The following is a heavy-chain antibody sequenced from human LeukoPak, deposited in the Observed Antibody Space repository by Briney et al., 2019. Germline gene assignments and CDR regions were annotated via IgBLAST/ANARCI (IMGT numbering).Heavy chain of an antibody. CDR3: SGHRDFWSDSDFDY. V-gene: IGHV3-23*01. Sequence: GGSLRLSCAASGFTFSSYAVSWVRQAPGKGLEWVSAISGSGGSTYYADSVKGRFTISRDNSKNTLYLQMNSLRAEDTAVYYCSGHRDFWSDSDFDYWGQGTLVTVSS. CDR1: GFTFSSYA. D-gene: IGHD3-3*01. CDR2: ISGSGGST. J-gene: IGHJ4*02.